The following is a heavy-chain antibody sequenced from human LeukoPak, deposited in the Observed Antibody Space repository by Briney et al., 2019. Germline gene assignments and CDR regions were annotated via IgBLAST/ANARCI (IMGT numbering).Heavy chain of an antibody. CDR3: ARAPYSWTFRPTDV. Sequence: SSETLSLTCTVSGGSISSYYWSWIRQPAGKGLEWIGRIYTSGSTNYNPSLKSRVTMSVDTSKNQSSLKLSSVTAADTAVYYCARAPYSWTFRPTDVWGKGTTVTVSS. CDR2: IYTSGST. V-gene: IGHV4-4*07. D-gene: IGHD1-20*01. CDR1: GGSISSYY. J-gene: IGHJ6*04.